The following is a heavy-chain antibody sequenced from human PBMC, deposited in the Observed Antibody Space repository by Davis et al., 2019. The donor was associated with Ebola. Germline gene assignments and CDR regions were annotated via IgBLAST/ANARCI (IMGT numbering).Heavy chain of an antibody. D-gene: IGHD1-1*01. Sequence: SVHVPRMPSRYTFTRHAMNRVRQAPGQALEWMGWINTNTGNPTYAQGFTGRFVFSLDTSVSTAYLQISSLKAEDTAVYYCARAQFPTTSDHWGQGTLATVSS. CDR2: INTNTGNP. CDR3: ARAQFPTTSDH. J-gene: IGHJ4*02. CDR1: RYTFTRHA. V-gene: IGHV7-4-1*02.